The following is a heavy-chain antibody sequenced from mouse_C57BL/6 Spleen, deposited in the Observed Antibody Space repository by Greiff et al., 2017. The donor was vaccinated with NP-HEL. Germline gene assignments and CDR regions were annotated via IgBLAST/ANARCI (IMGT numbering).Heavy chain of an antibody. D-gene: IGHD2-1*01. J-gene: IGHJ3*01. CDR2: ISDGGSYT. CDR3: ARDQGGNYLAWFAY. V-gene: IGHV5-4*01. CDR1: GFTFSSYA. Sequence: EVKLVESGGGLVKPGGSLKLSCAASGFTFSSYAMSWVRQTPEKRLEWVATISDGGSYTYYPDNVKGRFTISRDNAKNNLYLQMSHLKSEDTAMYYCARDQGGNYLAWFAYWGQGTLVTVSA.